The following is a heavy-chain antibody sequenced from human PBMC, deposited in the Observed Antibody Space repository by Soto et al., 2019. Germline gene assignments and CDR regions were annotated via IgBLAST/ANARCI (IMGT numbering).Heavy chain of an antibody. D-gene: IGHD5-18*01. V-gene: IGHV3-11*05. CDR2: ISSSATYT. CDR3: ATGGYNYGSDY. CDR1: GFPFEAYY. J-gene: IGHJ4*02. Sequence: QVQLVESGGGLVEPGGSLRLSCAAAGFPFEAYYMSWVRQAPGKGLEWVSLISSSATYTNYAESVKGRFTMSRDNAKNSLLLQMNSLRAEDTAVYYCATGGYNYGSDYWGQGTLVTVSS.